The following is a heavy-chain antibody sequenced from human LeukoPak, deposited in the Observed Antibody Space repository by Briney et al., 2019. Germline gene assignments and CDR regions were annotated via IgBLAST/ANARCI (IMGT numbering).Heavy chain of an antibody. CDR2: IKQDGSEK. D-gene: IGHD6-19*01. Sequence: GGSLRLSCAASGFTFSSYWMSWVRQAPGKGLEWVATIKQDGSEKYFVDSVKGRFTISRDNTKNSLYLQMNSLRADDTAVYYFARPAWRLIAVAACFASWGQEPLVIVPS. CDR3: ARPAWRLIAVAACFAS. V-gene: IGHV3-7*01. J-gene: IGHJ4*02. CDR1: GFTFSSYW.